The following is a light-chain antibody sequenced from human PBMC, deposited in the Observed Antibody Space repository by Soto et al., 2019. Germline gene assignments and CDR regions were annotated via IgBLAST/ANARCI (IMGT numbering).Light chain of an antibody. CDR1: QSVNSH. CDR3: QQYDNWPPWT. V-gene: IGKV3-15*01. Sequence: EIVLTQSPATLSVSPGERATLSCRTSQSVNSHLAWYQHKPGQAPRLLIYGASARASGVPDRFSGSGSVTEYTLPITRLQSENFSIYVCQQYDNWPPWTFGQGTKVEIK. CDR2: GAS. J-gene: IGKJ1*01.